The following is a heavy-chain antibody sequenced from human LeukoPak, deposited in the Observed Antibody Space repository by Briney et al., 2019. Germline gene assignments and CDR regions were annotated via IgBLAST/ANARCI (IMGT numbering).Heavy chain of an antibody. D-gene: IGHD7-27*01. J-gene: IGHJ4*02. CDR3: ARGPPNWGYDY. Sequence: RASVKVSCKASGYTFTSYDFNWVRQATGQWPEWMGWMSPNSGDTGYAQKFQDRVTMTRNTSISTAYMELSSLRSDDTAVYYCARGPPNWGYDYWGPGTLVTVSS. CDR1: GYTFTSYD. CDR2: MSPNSGDT. V-gene: IGHV1-8*01.